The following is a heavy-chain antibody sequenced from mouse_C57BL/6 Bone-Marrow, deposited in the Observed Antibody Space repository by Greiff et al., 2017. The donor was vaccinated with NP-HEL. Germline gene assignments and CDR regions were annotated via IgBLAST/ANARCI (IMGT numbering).Heavy chain of an antibody. Sequence: VQLQQSGAELVKPGASVKLSCKASGYTFTSYWMHWVKQRPGQGLEWIGMIHPNSGSTNYNEKFKSKATLTVDKSSSTAYMQLSSLTSEDSAVYYCAREGLLGAMDYWGQGTSVTFSS. CDR3: AREGLLGAMDY. CDR2: IHPNSGST. V-gene: IGHV1-64*01. CDR1: GYTFTSYW. J-gene: IGHJ4*01. D-gene: IGHD3-3*01.